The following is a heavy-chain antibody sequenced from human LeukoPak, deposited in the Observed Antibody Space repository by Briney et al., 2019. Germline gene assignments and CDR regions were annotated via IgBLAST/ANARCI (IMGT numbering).Heavy chain of an antibody. CDR3: TTYITMVRGVIMTGDWFDP. J-gene: IGHJ5*02. CDR2: IKSKTDGGTT. Sequence: GGSLRLSCAASGFTFSNAWMSWVRQAPGKGLEWVGRIKSKTDGGTTDYAAPVKGRFTISRDDSKNTLYLQMNSQKTEDTAVYYCTTYITMVRGVIMTGDWFDPWGQGTLVTVSS. D-gene: IGHD3-10*01. CDR1: GFTFSNAW. V-gene: IGHV3-15*01.